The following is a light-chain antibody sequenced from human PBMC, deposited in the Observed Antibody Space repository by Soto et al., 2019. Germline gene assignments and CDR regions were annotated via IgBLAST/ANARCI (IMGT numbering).Light chain of an antibody. J-gene: IGLJ3*02. CDR1: SSDVGSNNP. CDR2: EVS. Sequence: QSALTQPASVSGSPGQSITISCTGTSSDVGSNNPVSWYQHHPGKAPELMIYEVSNRPSGVSNRFSGSKSGNTASLTISGLQAEDEADYYCSSYTSSSTLGVFGGGTKLTVL. CDR3: SSYTSSSTLGV. V-gene: IGLV2-14*02.